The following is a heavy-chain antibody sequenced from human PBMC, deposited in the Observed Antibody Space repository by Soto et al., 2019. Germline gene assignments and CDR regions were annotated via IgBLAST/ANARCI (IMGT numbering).Heavy chain of an antibody. CDR1: GGSFSGYY. CDR3: ASGRSWLGIHGNFDY. V-gene: IGHV4-34*01. D-gene: IGHD6-19*01. Sequence: SETLSLTCAVYGGSFSGYYWSWIRQPPGKGLEWIGEINHSGSTNYNPSLKSRVTISVDTSKNQFPLKLSSVTAADTAVYYCASGRSWLGIHGNFDYWGQGTLVTVSS. J-gene: IGHJ4*02. CDR2: INHSGST.